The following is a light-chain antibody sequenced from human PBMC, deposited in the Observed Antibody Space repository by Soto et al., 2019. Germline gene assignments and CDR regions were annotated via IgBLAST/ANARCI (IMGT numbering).Light chain of an antibody. CDR3: QQYNTWLT. J-gene: IGKJ4*01. Sequence: EIVMTQSPATLSVSPGERATLSCRASQSVSSNLAWYQQKPGQAPRLLIYGASTRATGIPARFSGSGSGTEFPLTISSLQSEDFAVYYCQQYNTWLTFGGGTKVEIK. V-gene: IGKV3-15*01. CDR1: QSVSSN. CDR2: GAS.